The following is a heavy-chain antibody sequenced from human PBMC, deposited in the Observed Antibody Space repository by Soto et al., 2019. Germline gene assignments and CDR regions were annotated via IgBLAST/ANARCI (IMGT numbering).Heavy chain of an antibody. CDR3: AREIDGYYGMDV. CDR1: GGTFSTDS. Sequence: QVQLVQSGAEVKKPGSSVKVSCKASGGTFSTDSISWVRQAPGQGLEWMGGIIPMFGTANNAQKFQGRVTITADDSTSTAYIELSSLRSEDTAVYFCAREIDGYYGMDVWGHGTTVTVAS. J-gene: IGHJ6*02. CDR2: IIPMFGTA. V-gene: IGHV1-69*12.